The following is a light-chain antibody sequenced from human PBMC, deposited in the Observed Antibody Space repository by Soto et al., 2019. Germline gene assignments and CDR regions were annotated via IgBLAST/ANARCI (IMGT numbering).Light chain of an antibody. Sequence: QSVLTQPPSASGTPGQRVTISCSGSSSNIGTNSVNWYQQLPGTAPKLLIYNNNQRPSGVPDRFSGSKSVTSASLAISGLQSEDEAEYYCAAWDDSVDGVVFGGGTKGTVL. J-gene: IGLJ3*02. CDR1: SSNIGTNS. CDR2: NNN. V-gene: IGLV1-44*01. CDR3: AAWDDSVDGVV.